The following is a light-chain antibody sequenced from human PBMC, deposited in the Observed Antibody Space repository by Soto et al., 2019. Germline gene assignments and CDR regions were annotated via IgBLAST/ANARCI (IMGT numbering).Light chain of an antibody. CDR1: QNVSRR. CDR2: DAS. CDR3: QQYNVYSFYTNS. V-gene: IGKV1-5*01. Sequence: DIQMTQSPATLSASVGDRLTITCRASQNVSRRLAWYQQKPGKAPKLLIYDASTLENGVPSRFSGSGSGTEFTPTISGLQPDDFATYDCQQYNVYSFYTNSFGQGTKLEIK. J-gene: IGKJ2*03.